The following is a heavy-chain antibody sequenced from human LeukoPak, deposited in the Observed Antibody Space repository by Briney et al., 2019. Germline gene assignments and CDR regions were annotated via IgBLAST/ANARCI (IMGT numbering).Heavy chain of an antibody. J-gene: IGHJ4*02. CDR2: MNPNSGNT. Sequence: ASVKVSCKASGYTFTSYDIIRVRQATGQRLEWMGWMNPNSGNTGYAQTFQRRVTMTRNTSISTAYMELNSLRSEDTAVYYCARGVITGTTDLYYWGQGTLVTVSS. D-gene: IGHD1-7*01. V-gene: IGHV1-8*01. CDR1: GYTFTSYD. CDR3: ARGVITGTTDLYY.